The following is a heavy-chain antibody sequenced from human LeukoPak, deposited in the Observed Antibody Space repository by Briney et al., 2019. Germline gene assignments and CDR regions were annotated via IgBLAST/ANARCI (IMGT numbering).Heavy chain of an antibody. CDR3: ARARANYYYDSSGYFDIYYFDY. Sequence: SETLSLTCTVSGGSISSSSYYWGWIRQPPGKGLEWIGSSYYGGSTYYNPSLKSRVTISVDTSKNQFSLKLSSVTAADTAVYYCARARANYYYDSSGYFDIYYFDYWGQGTLVTVSS. D-gene: IGHD3-22*01. CDR1: GGSISSSSYY. V-gene: IGHV4-39*07. CDR2: SYYGGST. J-gene: IGHJ4*02.